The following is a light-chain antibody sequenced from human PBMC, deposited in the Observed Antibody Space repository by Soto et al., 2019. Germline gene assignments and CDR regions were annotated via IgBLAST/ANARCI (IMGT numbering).Light chain of an antibody. Sequence: EIQRTQSHSPLSASVGERVTTTGRASQSISSWLAWYQQEPGGAPKLLIYKASTLQSGVPPRFSGSGSGTDFTLAISSLQPEDSATYYCLQDINYPWTCGQGNKGDIK. CDR2: KAS. J-gene: IGKJ1*01. CDR1: QSISSW. CDR3: LQDINYPWT. V-gene: IGKV1-5*03.